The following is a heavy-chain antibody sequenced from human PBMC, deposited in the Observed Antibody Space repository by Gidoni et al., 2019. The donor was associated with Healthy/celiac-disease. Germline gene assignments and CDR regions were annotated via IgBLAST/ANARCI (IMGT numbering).Heavy chain of an antibody. J-gene: IGHJ3*02. Sequence: QVQLQQSGPGLVKPSQTLSLTCDISGDSRSTTSVAWNWIRQSPSRGLEWLGRTYYRSKWYNDYAVSVKSRITINPDTSKNQFSLQLNSVTPEDTAVYYCARDSALWYAAFDIWGQGTMVTVSS. V-gene: IGHV6-1*01. D-gene: IGHD6-13*01. CDR2: TYYRSKWYN. CDR3: ARDSALWYAAFDI. CDR1: GDSRSTTSVA.